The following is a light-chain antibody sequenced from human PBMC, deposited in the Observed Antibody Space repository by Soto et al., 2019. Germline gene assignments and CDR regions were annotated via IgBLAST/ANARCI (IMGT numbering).Light chain of an antibody. CDR1: QSVNNR. J-gene: IGKJ1*01. CDR2: DAS. Sequence: DIQITQSPSTLSASVGDRVTITCRASQSVNNRLAWYQQKPGKAPNLLIYDASSLESGVPSRFSGSGARTEFPLTISSQPHDDFATYYFQHYNTYTTFGQGTKVEIK. V-gene: IGKV1-5*01. CDR3: QHYNTYTT.